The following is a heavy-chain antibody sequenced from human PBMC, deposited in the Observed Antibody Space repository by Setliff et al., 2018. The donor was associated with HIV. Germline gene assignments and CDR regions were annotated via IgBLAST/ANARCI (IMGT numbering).Heavy chain of an antibody. V-gene: IGHV4-31*02. CDR2: IYYRGDT. D-gene: IGHD1-1*01. Sequence: SETLSLTCTVSGASITSGYYWSWVRQRPGRGLEWIGHIYYRGDTYYSPSLKSRLAISVDTSKRQFSLPVTSMTAADTAVYYCARVRTGDRYFDFWGQGTLGTVSS. CDR3: ARVRTGDRYFDF. CDR1: GASITSGYY. J-gene: IGHJ4*02.